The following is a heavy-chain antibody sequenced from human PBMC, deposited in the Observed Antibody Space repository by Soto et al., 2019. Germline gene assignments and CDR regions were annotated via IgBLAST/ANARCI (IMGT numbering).Heavy chain of an antibody. D-gene: IGHD2-2*01. Sequence: ASVKVSCKASGYTFTSYGISWVRQAPGQGLEWMGWISAYNGNTSYAQKLQGRVTMTTDTSTSTAYMELRSLRSDDTAVYYCARETIVVVPAATQYYYYGMDVWGQGTTVNVSS. CDR2: ISAYNGNT. CDR3: ARETIVVVPAATQYYYYGMDV. V-gene: IGHV1-18*01. J-gene: IGHJ6*02. CDR1: GYTFTSYG.